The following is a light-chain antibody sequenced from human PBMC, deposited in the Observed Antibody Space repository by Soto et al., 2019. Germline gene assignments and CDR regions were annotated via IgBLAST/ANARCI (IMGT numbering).Light chain of an antibody. CDR3: PLLGSSPTP. CDR1: QSVSSSY. Sequence: EIVLTQSPGTLSLSPGERATLSCRASQSVSSSYLSWYQQKPGQAPRLLIYGGSSRGTGVPGGGNGSGSGIDLSMSVRGLEPEVFGGYYCPLLGSSPTPLGQGTRLEIK. V-gene: IGKV3-20*01. J-gene: IGKJ5*01. CDR2: GGS.